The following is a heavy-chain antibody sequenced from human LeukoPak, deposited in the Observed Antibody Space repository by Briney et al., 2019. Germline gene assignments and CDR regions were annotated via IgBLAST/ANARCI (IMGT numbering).Heavy chain of an antibody. J-gene: IGHJ3*02. D-gene: IGHD3-3*01. CDR2: IRYDGSNK. CDR1: GFTFSSYG. Sequence: PGGSLRLSCAASGFTFSSYGMHWVRQAPGKGLEWVAFIRYDGSNKYYADSVKGRFTISRDNSKNTLYLQMNSLRAEDTAVYYCASRHYDFWSGYLDDAFDIWGQGTMVTVSS. V-gene: IGHV3-30*02. CDR3: ASRHYDFWSGYLDDAFDI.